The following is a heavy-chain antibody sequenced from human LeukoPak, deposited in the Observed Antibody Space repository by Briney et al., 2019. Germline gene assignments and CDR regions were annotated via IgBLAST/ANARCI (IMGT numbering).Heavy chain of an antibody. CDR1: GESVSSNSAS. J-gene: IGHJ5*02. Sequence: SQTLSLTCAISGESVSSNSASWNWFRQSPSRGLEWLGRTYYRSKWSNDYAPSVKSRITINADTSRNQFSLQLNSVTPEDTAVYFCTRDRDSDFEWGPYDPWGQGTLVIVSS. V-gene: IGHV6-1*01. D-gene: IGHD4-11*01. CDR3: TRDRDSDFEWGPYDP. CDR2: TYYRSKWSN.